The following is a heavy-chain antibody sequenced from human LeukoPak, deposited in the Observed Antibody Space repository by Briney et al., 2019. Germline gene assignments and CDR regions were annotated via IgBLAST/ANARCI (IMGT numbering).Heavy chain of an antibody. J-gene: IGHJ5*02. CDR3: TKDSGASKPVLRYFDWLLKNWFDP. Sequence: SVKVSCKASGYTFTGYYMHWVRQAPGQGLEWMGGVIPIFGTANYAQKFQGRGTITAAESTSTAYMELSSLRSEDTAVYYCTKDSGASKPVLRYFDWLLKNWFDPWGQGTLVTVSS. D-gene: IGHD3-9*01. CDR2: VIPIFGTA. CDR1: GYTFTGYY. V-gene: IGHV1-69*13.